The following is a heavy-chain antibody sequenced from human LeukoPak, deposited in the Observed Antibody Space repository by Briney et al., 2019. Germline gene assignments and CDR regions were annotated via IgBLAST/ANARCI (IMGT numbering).Heavy chain of an antibody. D-gene: IGHD1-1*01. V-gene: IGHV3-23*01. CDR1: GGSISRYY. Sequence: PSETLSLTCTVSGGSISRYYWSWVRQAPGKGLEWVSAISGSGGSTYYADSVKGRFTISRDNSKNTLYLQMNSLRAEDTAVYYCAKDLRMAPWNAFDIWGQGTMVTVSS. CDR3: AKDLRMAPWNAFDI. CDR2: ISGSGGST. J-gene: IGHJ3*02.